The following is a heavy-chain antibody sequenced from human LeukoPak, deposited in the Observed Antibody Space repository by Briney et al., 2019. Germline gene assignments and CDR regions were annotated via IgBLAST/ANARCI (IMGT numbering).Heavy chain of an antibody. CDR3: AKRGGGKGEDSYYYYYYMDV. J-gene: IGHJ6*03. CDR2: ISGSGDST. Sequence: GGSLRLSCAASGFTFSSYAMSWVRQAPGKGLEWVPAISGSGDSTYYADSVKGRFTISRDNSKNTLYLQMNSLRAEDTAVYYCAKRGGGKGEDSYYYYYYMDVWGKGTTVTVSS. D-gene: IGHD3-10*01. V-gene: IGHV3-23*01. CDR1: GFTFSSYA.